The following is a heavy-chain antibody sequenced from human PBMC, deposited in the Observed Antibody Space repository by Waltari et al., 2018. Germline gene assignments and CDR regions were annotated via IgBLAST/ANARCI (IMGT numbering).Heavy chain of an antibody. CDR1: GASVSSGGHS. CDR2: INDSGST. V-gene: IGHV4-30-2*01. Sequence: QLQLQECGSGLVKPSQTLSPTCADSGASVSSGGHSWSWIRMPPGRGLEWIWYINDSGSTYYNPTLKSRVTISIDSSRNQFSLKLTSVTAADTAVYYCARDPGGFDRRFDSWGQGILVTVSS. J-gene: IGHJ5*01. D-gene: IGHD3-16*01. CDR3: ARDPGGFDRRFDS.